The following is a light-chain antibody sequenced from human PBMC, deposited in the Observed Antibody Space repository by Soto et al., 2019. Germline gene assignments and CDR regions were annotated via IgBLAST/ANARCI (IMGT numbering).Light chain of an antibody. CDR1: SSNIGSNY. Sequence: QAVLTQPPSASGTPGQRVAISCSGSSSNIGSNYVYWYQQLPGTAPKLLIYGNNKRPSGVPDRFSGSKSDTSASLAISGLRSEDEADYYCATWDDRLSGHVVFGGGTKLTVL. CDR3: ATWDDRLSGHVV. CDR2: GNN. J-gene: IGLJ2*01. V-gene: IGLV1-47*01.